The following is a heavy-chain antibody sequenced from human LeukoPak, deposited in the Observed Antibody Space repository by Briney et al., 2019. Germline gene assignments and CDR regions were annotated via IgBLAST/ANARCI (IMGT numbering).Heavy chain of an antibody. J-gene: IGHJ4*02. V-gene: IGHV3-7*01. D-gene: IGHD3-22*01. Sequence: GGSLRLSCAASGFTFTTYWMSWVRQAPGKGLEWVANIKQDGNEKYYVDSVKGRFTISRDNAKNSLYLQMNSLRAEDTAVYYCARDYYDSTSGGYWGQGTLVTVSS. CDR3: ARDYYDSTSGGY. CDR1: GFTFTTYW. CDR2: IKQDGNEK.